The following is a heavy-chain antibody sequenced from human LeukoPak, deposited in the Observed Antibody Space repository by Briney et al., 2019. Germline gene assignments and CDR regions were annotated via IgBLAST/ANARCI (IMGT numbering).Heavy chain of an antibody. CDR2: IYYSGST. D-gene: IGHD6-19*01. Sequence: DPSETLSLTCTVSGGSVTSADYYWSWIRQPPGKGLEWIGDIYYSGSTTYNPSLKRRITISLGTSKNQFSLNLRSVTAADTAVYYCASFRRRWLAIDYWGQGTLVTVSS. V-gene: IGHV4-61*08. CDR3: ASFRRRWLAIDY. CDR1: GGSVTSADYY. J-gene: IGHJ4*02.